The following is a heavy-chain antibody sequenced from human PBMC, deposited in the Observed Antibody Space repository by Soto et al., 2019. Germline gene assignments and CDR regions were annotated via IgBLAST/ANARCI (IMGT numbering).Heavy chain of an antibody. J-gene: IGHJ4*02. CDR1: GGSFSGYY. CDR3: ARHNYGSGSTYFDY. CDR2: IYYSGST. V-gene: IGHV4-59*08. Sequence: SETLSLTCAVYGGSFSGYYMSWIRQPPGKGLEWIGYIYYSGSTNYNPSLKSRVTISVDTSKNQFSLKLNSMTAADTAVYYCARHNYGSGSTYFDYWGQGTLVTVPQ. D-gene: IGHD3-10*01.